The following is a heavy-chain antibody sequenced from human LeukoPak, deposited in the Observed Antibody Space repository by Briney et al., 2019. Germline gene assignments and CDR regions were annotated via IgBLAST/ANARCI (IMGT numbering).Heavy chain of an antibody. J-gene: IGHJ6*03. V-gene: IGHV3-23*01. CDR1: GFTFSSYA. D-gene: IGHD3-10*01. CDR3: ARVLSSSYYYYMDV. CDR2: ISGSGGST. Sequence: PGGSLRLSCAASGFTFSSYAMSWVRQAPGKGLEWVSAISGSGGSTYYADSVKGRFTISRDNSKNTLYLQMNSLRAEDTAVYYCARVLSSSYYYYMDVWGKGTTVTVSS.